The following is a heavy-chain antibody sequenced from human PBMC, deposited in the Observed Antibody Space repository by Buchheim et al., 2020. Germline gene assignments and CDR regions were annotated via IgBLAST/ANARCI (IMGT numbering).Heavy chain of an antibody. D-gene: IGHD3-3*01. CDR1: GFTFSSYE. J-gene: IGHJ4*02. CDR3: ARWGRHYDLWSGYLTFDY. CDR2: ISSSGSTI. V-gene: IGHV3-48*03. Sequence: EVQLVESGGGLVQPGGSLRLSCAASGFTFSSYEMNWVRQAPGKGLEWVSYISSSGSTIYYADSVKGRFTISRDNAKNSLYLQMNSLRAEDTAVYYCARWGRHYDLWSGYLTFDYWGQGTL.